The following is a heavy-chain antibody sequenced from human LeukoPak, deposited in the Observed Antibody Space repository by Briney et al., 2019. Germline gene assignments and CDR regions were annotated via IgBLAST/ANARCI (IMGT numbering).Heavy chain of an antibody. CDR2: ISGSGTTM. Sequence: GGSLRLSCAASGFTLSSYNMNWVRQPPGKGLEWVSYISGSGTTMYYADSVKGRFTISRDNAKNSLYLQMNSLRADDTAVYYCARISTVTEGYWGQGTLVTVSS. J-gene: IGHJ4*02. V-gene: IGHV3-48*03. CDR1: GFTLSSYN. CDR3: ARISTVTEGY. D-gene: IGHD2-21*02.